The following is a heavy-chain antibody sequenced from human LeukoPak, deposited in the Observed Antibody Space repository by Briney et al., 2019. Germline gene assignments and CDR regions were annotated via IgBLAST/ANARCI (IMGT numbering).Heavy chain of an antibody. V-gene: IGHV1-69*02. CDR1: GYTCTVYY. CDR3: ASDYYDSSGCPNWFDP. Sequence: SVTVSFTASGYTCTVYYMHWVRQAPRQGLGWMGRIIPILGRANYAQKFQGRVTITADNSASTASMALSSLRSEHTAVYYCASDYYDSSGCPNWFDPWGQGTLVTVSS. CDR2: IIPILGRA. J-gene: IGHJ5*02. D-gene: IGHD3-22*01.